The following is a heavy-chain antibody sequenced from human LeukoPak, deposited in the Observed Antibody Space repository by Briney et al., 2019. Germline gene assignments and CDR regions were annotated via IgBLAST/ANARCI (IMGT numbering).Heavy chain of an antibody. V-gene: IGHV3-21*01. CDR2: ISSSSSYI. CDR3: ARLVGDRGSYYRGY. D-gene: IGHD1-26*01. Sequence: GSLRLSCAASGFTFSSYSMNWVRQAPGKGLEWVSSISSSSSYIYYADSAKGRFTISRDNAKNSLYLQMNSLRAEDTAVDYCARLVGDRGSYYRGYWGQGTLVTVSS. J-gene: IGHJ4*02. CDR1: GFTFSSYS.